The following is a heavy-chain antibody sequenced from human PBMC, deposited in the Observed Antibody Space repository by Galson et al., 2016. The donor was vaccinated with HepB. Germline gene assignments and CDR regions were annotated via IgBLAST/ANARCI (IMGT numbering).Heavy chain of an antibody. J-gene: IGHJ5*01. CDR2: IYPSGRT. D-gene: IGHD3-16*01. Sequence: SETLSLTCSVSCDSISEPHWWIWVRQPPGKGLEWIGQIYPSGRTNYSPSLRSRVTILVDKSKDQFSLNLSSVTAADTAVYYCAREWGGAGRYDSWGPGSLVTVAS. V-gene: IGHV4-4*02. CDR3: AREWGGAGRYDS. CDR1: CDSISEPHW.